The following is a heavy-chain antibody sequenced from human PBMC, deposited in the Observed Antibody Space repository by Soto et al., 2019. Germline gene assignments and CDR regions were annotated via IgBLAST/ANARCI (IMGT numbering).Heavy chain of an antibody. D-gene: IGHD2-15*01. CDR2: MNPDGSAI. CDR3: VTGWSEY. J-gene: IGHJ4*02. Sequence: EVQLVESGGGLVQPGGSLRLSCVVSGFTFSSSWMHWVRQGPGKGLVWVSRMNPDGSAINYADSVKGRFTTSRDNAKNILDLQMNRLRAEDPALYYCVTGWSEYWGQGTLVTVSS. CDR1: GFTFSSSW. V-gene: IGHV3-74*01.